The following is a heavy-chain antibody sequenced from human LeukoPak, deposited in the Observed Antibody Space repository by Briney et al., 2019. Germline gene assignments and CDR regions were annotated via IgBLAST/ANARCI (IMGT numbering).Heavy chain of an antibody. D-gene: IGHD2-15*01. CDR1: GFTFSSYG. CDR3: ARDFTPYCSGGSCEYYYGMDV. CDR2: IWYDGSNK. V-gene: IGHV3-33*01. J-gene: IGHJ6*02. Sequence: GGSLRLSCAASGFTFSSYGMHWVRQAPGKGLEWVAVIWYDGSNKYYADSVKGRFTISRDNSKNTLYLQMNSLRAEDTAVYYCARDFTPYCSGGSCEYYYGMDVWGQGTTVTVSS.